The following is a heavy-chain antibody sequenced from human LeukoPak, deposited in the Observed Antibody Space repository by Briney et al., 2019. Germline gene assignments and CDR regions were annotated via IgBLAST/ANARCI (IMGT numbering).Heavy chain of an antibody. J-gene: IGHJ4*02. CDR2: ISFYNGNT. D-gene: IGHD3-10*01. CDR1: GYTLTSHG. CDR3: ARDQAPRGIDY. V-gene: IGHV1-18*01. Sequence: ASVKVSCKASGYTLTSHGISWVRQAPGQGLEWMGWISFYNGNTNYAQKLQGRMTMTTDTSTSTAYMELRSLRSDDTAVYYCARDQAPRGIDYWSQGTLVTVSS.